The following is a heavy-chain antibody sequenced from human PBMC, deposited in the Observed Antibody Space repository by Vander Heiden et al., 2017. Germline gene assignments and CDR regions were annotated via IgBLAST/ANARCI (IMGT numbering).Heavy chain of an antibody. D-gene: IGHD6-13*01. Sequence: QVQLVQSGPEVKKPGASVKVSCKASGSTFTSYDINWVRQATGQGLEWMGWMNPNSGNTGYAQKFQGRVTMTRNTSISTAYMELSSLRSEDTAVYYCARAYSSSWSNYGMDVWGQGTTVTVSS. V-gene: IGHV1-8*01. J-gene: IGHJ6*02. CDR1: GSTFTSYD. CDR3: ARAYSSSWSNYGMDV. CDR2: MNPNSGNT.